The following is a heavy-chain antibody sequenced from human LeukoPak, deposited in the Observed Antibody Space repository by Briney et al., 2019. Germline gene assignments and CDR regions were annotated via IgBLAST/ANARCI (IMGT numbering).Heavy chain of an antibody. V-gene: IGHV4-39*07. J-gene: IGHJ4*02. CDR1: GTSISSSDYY. CDR3: ARRLVLYGDYHLDY. D-gene: IGHD4-17*01. CDR2: IYYSGST. Sequence: SETLSLTCTVSGTSISSSDYYWGWIRQPPGKGLEWIGSIYYSGSTYYNPSLKSRVTISVDTSKNQFSLKLTSVTAADTAVYYCARRLVLYGDYHLDYWGQGTLVTVSS.